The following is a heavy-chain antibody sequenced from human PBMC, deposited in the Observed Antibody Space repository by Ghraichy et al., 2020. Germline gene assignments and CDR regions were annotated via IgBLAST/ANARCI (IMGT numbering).Heavy chain of an antibody. CDR3: ARAYIVVGPDSAFDI. Sequence: SETLSLTCAVSGGSISSGGYSWSWIRQPPGKGLEWIGYIYYSGSTYYNPSLKSRVTISVDTSKNQFSLKLSSVTAADTAVYYCARAYIVVGPDSAFDIWGQGTMVTVSS. CDR1: GGSISSGGYS. V-gene: IGHV4-30-4*07. D-gene: IGHD2-2*01. CDR2: IYYSGST. J-gene: IGHJ3*02.